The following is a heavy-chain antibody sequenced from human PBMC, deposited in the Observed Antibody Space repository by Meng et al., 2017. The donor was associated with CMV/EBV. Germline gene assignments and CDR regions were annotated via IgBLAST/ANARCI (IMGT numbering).Heavy chain of an antibody. J-gene: IGHJ5*02. CDR3: ARSLAYSSSWWKNWFDP. D-gene: IGHD6-13*01. V-gene: IGHV3-53*01. CDR1: GFTVSSNY. CDR2: IYSGGST. Sequence: GGSLRLSCAASGFTVSSNYMSWVRQAPGKGPEWVSVIYSGGSTYYADSVKGRFTISRDNSKNTLYLQMNSLRAEDTAVYYCARSLAYSSSWWKNWFDPWGQGTLVTVSS.